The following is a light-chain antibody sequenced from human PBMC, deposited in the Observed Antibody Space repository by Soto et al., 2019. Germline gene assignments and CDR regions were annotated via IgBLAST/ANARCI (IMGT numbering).Light chain of an antibody. Sequence: DIQMTQSPSTLSGSVGDRVTIPCRASQTISSWLAWYQQKPGKAPKLLIYKASTLKSGVPSRFSGSGSGTEFTLTISSLQPEDFATYYCQQYNSYPPTFGQGTRLEIK. CDR1: QTISSW. V-gene: IGKV1-5*03. CDR3: QQYNSYPPT. J-gene: IGKJ5*01. CDR2: KAS.